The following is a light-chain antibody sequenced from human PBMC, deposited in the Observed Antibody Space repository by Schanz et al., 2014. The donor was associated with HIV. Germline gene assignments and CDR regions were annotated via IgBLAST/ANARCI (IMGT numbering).Light chain of an antibody. J-gene: IGLJ2*01. CDR1: AFNVGQNY. CDR3: AAWDDSLNGPL. CDR2: GTH. V-gene: IGLV1-44*01. Sequence: QSVLTQPPSVSAAPGQRVTISCSGSAFNVGQNYVSWYQQFPGTAPKLLIYGTHDRLSEIPDRFSGSKSGTSASLAISGLQSEDEADYYCAAWDDSLNGPLFGGGTQLTVL.